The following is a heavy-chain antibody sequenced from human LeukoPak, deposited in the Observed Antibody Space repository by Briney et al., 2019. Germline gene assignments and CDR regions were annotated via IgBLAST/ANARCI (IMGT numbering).Heavy chain of an antibody. CDR3: ARGRYCSSTSCYDRWFDP. Sequence: ASVKVSCKASGYTFSDYYIHWVRQAPGQGLEWMGWINPNSGGTNYAQKFQGRVTMTRDTSISTAYMELSRLRSDDTAVYYCARGRYCSSTSCYDRWFDPWGQGTLVTVSS. J-gene: IGHJ5*02. CDR1: GYTFSDYY. CDR2: INPNSGGT. D-gene: IGHD2-2*01. V-gene: IGHV1-2*02.